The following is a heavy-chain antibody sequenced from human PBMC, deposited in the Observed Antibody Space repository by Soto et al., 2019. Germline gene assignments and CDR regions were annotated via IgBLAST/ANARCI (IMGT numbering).Heavy chain of an antibody. CDR3: AREVSSSWYYYYYGMDV. Sequence: QVQLVQSGAAVKKPGASVKVSCKASGYTFTSYGISWVRQAPGQGLEWMGWISAYNGNTNYAQKLQGRVTMTTDTSTSTAYMELRSLRSDDTAVYYCAREVSSSWYYYYYGMDVWGQGTTVTVSS. J-gene: IGHJ6*02. D-gene: IGHD6-13*01. V-gene: IGHV1-18*04. CDR2: ISAYNGNT. CDR1: GYTFTSYG.